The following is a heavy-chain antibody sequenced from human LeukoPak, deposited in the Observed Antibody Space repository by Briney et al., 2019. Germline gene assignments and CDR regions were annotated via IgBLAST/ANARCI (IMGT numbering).Heavy chain of an antibody. J-gene: IGHJ4*02. CDR1: GFTFNTYA. CDR2: IGGSGDRT. D-gene: IGHD3-22*01. CDR3: AKDGPRTVYDSSTYSGGFDY. Sequence: GGSLRLSCAASGFTFNTYAMSWVRQAPGKGLEWVSTIGGSGDRTYYADSVKGRFTISRDNSKNILYLEMSSLTAEDTAVYYCAKDGPRTVYDSSTYSGGFDYWGQGTLVTVSS. V-gene: IGHV3-23*01.